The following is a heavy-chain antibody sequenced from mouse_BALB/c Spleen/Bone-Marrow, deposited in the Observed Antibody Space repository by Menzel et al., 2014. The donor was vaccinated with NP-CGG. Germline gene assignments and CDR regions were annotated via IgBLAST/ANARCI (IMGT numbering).Heavy chain of an antibody. CDR3: TRVITAVLATRAMDY. CDR2: IYPGNSDT. Sequence: VQLQQSGTVLARPGASVKMSCKASGYTFTSYWMHWVNQRPGQGLEWIGAIYPGNSDTSYNQKFKGKAKLTAVTSTSTAYMELSSLTNEDSAVYYCTRVITAVLATRAMDYWGQGSSVTVSS. V-gene: IGHV1-5*01. CDR1: GYTFTSYW. D-gene: IGHD1-1*01. J-gene: IGHJ4*01.